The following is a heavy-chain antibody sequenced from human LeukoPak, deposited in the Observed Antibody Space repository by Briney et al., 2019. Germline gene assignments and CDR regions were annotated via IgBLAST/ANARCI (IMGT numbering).Heavy chain of an antibody. CDR3: ARGTIFGVVPFDY. D-gene: IGHD3-3*01. CDR2: IYYGGSA. J-gene: IGHJ4*02. Sequence: SETLSLTCTVSGGSISSYSWNWIRQPPGKGLEWIGYIYYGGSANYNPSLKSRVTISVDTSKNQFSLKLSSVTATDTAVYYCARGTIFGVVPFDYWGQGTLVTVSS. CDR1: GGSISSYS. V-gene: IGHV4-59*08.